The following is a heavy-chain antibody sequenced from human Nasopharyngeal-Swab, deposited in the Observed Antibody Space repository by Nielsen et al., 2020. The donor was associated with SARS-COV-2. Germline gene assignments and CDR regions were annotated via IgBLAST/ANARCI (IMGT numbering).Heavy chain of an antibody. Sequence: GESLKISCKRSGYSFTSYWIGWVRQMPGKGLEWMGIIYPGDSDTRYSPSFQGQVTISADKSISTAYLQWSSLKASDTAMYYCARPLKQWLGGDAFDIWGQGTMVTVSS. CDR3: ARPLKQWLGGDAFDI. CDR1: GYSFTSYW. J-gene: IGHJ3*02. D-gene: IGHD6-19*01. CDR2: IYPGDSDT. V-gene: IGHV5-51*01.